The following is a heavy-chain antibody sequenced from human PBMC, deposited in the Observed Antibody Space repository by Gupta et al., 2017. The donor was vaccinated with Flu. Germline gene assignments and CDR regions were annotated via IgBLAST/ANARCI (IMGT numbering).Heavy chain of an antibody. V-gene: IGHV3-21*01. CDR3: AKEATSGWYEWYFDL. D-gene: IGHD6-19*01. Sequence: EVQLVESGGGLVKPGGSLRLSCAASGFTFSSYSLNWVRQAPGKGLGGVSSISSSSSYIYYADAGKGRFTISRDNAKNSLYLQMNSMRAEDTAVYYCAKEATSGWYEWYFDLWGRGTLVTVSS. CDR1: GFTFSSYS. CDR2: ISSSSSYI. J-gene: IGHJ2*01.